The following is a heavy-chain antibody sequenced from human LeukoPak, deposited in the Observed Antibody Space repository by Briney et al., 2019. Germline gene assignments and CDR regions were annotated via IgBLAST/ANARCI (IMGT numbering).Heavy chain of an antibody. J-gene: IGHJ4*02. CDR2: ISGSGDST. D-gene: IGHD4-17*01. Sequence: SGGSLRLSCAASGFTFSSYVMSWVRQAPGKGLEWVSAISGSGDSTYYADSVKGRFTISRDNSKNTLYLQMNSLRAEDTAVYFCVKDRRRTTVTMYDYWGQGTLVTVSS. CDR1: GFTFSSYV. CDR3: VKDRRRTTVTMYDY. V-gene: IGHV3-23*01.